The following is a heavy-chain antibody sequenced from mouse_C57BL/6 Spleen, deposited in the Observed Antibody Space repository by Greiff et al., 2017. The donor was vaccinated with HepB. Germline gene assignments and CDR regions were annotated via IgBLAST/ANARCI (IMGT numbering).Heavy chain of an antibody. D-gene: IGHD1-1*01. CDR3: ARHYGSSYDYAMDY. CDR1: GYTFTSYW. V-gene: IGHV1-69*01. J-gene: IGHJ4*01. CDR2: IDPSDSYT. Sequence: QVQLKQPGAELVMPGASVKLSCKASGYTFTSYWMHWVKQRPGQGLEWIGEIDPSDSYTNYNQKFKGKSTLTVDKSSSTAYMQLSSLTSEDSAVYYCARHYGSSYDYAMDYWGQGTSVTVSS.